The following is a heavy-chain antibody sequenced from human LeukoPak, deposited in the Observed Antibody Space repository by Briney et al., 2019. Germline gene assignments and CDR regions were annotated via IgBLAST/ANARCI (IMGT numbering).Heavy chain of an antibody. D-gene: IGHD4-17*01. CDR3: AKDQGAVTTIFDY. CDR2: ISGSGGST. V-gene: IGHV3-23*01. CDR1: GFTFSSYA. Sequence: GRSLRLSCAASGFTFSSYAMSWVRQAPGKGLEWVSAISGSGGSTYYADSVKGRFTISRDNSKNTLYLQMNSLRAEDTAVYYCAKDQGAVTTIFDYWGQGTLVTVSS. J-gene: IGHJ4*02.